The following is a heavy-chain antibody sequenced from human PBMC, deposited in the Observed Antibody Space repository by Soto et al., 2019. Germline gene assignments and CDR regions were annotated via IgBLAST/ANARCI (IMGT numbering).Heavy chain of an antibody. CDR2: IIPIFGTA. J-gene: IGHJ6*02. D-gene: IGHD2-21*02. V-gene: IGHV1-69*01. CDR3: ARWGAYCGGDCYSPHPFSAMDV. Sequence: QVQLVQSGAEVKKPGSSVKVSCKASGGTFSSYAISWVRQAPGQGLEWMGGIIPIFGTANYAQKFQGRVTITADESTSTAYMELSSLRSEDTAVYYCARWGAYCGGDCYSPHPFSAMDVWGQGTTVTVSS. CDR1: GGTFSSYA.